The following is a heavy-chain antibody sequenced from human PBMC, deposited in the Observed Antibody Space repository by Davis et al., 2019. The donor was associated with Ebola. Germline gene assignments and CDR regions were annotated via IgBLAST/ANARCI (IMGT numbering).Heavy chain of an antibody. CDR1: GGTFTNYA. J-gene: IGHJ5*02. Sequence: SVKVSCKTSGGTFTNYAVNWVRQAPGQGLEWMSRIIPVVDTKDYAQKFQGRVTLTADKATNTAYMELSGLRFDDTAVYYCARGKWFDPWGQGTLVSVTS. CDR2: IIPVVDTK. CDR3: ARGKWFDP. V-gene: IGHV1-69*04.